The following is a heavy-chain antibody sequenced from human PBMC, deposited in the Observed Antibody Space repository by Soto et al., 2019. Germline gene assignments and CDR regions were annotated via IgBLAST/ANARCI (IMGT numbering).Heavy chain of an antibody. V-gene: IGHV3-23*01. CDR3: AKEPELGPY. CDR2: IGSGGNT. CDR1: GFTFSSYA. Sequence: GGSLRLSCAASGFTFSSYAMSWVRQAPGKGLEWVSGIGSGGNTYYVDSVKGRFTISRDNSKNTLYLQMNSLRAEDTAVYYCAKEPELGPYWGQGTLATVSS. J-gene: IGHJ4*02. D-gene: IGHD7-27*01.